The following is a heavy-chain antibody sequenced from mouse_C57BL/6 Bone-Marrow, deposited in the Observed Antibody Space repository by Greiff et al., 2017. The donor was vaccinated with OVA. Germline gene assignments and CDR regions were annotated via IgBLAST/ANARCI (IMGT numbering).Heavy chain of an antibody. D-gene: IGHD2-4*01. J-gene: IGHJ2*01. CDR2: INYDGSST. Sequence: DVMLVESEGGLVQPGSSMKLSCTASGFTFSDYYMAWVRQVPEKGLEWVANINYDGSSTYYLDSLKSRFIISRDNAKNILYLQMSSLKSEDTATYYCAREERGLRRNFDYWGQGTTLTVSS. CDR3: AREERGLRRNFDY. V-gene: IGHV5-16*01. CDR1: GFTFSDYY.